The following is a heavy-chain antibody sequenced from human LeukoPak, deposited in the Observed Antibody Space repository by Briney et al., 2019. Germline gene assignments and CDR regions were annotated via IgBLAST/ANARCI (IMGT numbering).Heavy chain of an antibody. CDR2: IGTGGDT. Sequence: PGGSLRLSCAASGFSFGSCDIHWVRQAPGKGLEWVSAIGTGGDTYYADSVKGRFTISRENAKNSLYLEMNSLTAGDTAVYFCAREVHDTLTWGWDLDLWGRGTLVTVSS. D-gene: IGHD3-9*01. J-gene: IGHJ2*01. V-gene: IGHV3-13*01. CDR3: AREVHDTLTWGWDLDL. CDR1: GFSFGSCD.